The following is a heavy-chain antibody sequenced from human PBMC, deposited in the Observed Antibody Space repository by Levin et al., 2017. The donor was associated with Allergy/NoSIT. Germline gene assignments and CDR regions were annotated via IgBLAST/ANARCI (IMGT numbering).Heavy chain of an antibody. CDR1: GDSIRSSPYC. CDR3: ARGKGYSSSRVAFDI. J-gene: IGHJ3*02. Sequence: SQTLSLPCSVSGDSIRSSPYCWGWVRQPPGKGLEWIGTIYNSGTTYSNPSLKSRVTISVDTSKNQFSLKLSSVTAADTAVYYCARGKGYSSSRVAFDIWGQGTMVTVSS. CDR2: IYNSGTT. D-gene: IGHD6-6*01. V-gene: IGHV4-39*07.